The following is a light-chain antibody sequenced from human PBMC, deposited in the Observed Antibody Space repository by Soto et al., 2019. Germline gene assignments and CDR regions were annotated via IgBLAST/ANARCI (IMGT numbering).Light chain of an antibody. CDR1: TTDVGGYNY. Sequence: QYALTQPASVSGSPGQSITISCSGTTTDVGGYNYVSCYQHHPGKAPQLIIYEVTKRPSGVSDRFSGSRSGYTASLTISGLQAEDESDYYCSSYASSRNFVFGTGTKLTVL. V-gene: IGLV2-14*01. CDR2: EVT. J-gene: IGLJ1*01. CDR3: SSYASSRNFV.